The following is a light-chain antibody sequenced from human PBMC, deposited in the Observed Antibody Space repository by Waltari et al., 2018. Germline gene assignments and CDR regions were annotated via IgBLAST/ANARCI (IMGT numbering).Light chain of an antibody. CDR3: QKYGTLPAT. J-gene: IGKJ1*01. CDR1: QSVSKY. Sequence: EIVLTQSPGTLSLSPGERVTVSCRASQSVSKYLAWYQQKPGQAPRLLIYDTSPRATCIPDRFSGSGTGTYFSLTITRLEPEDVATYFCQKYGTLPATFGQGTKVEIK. V-gene: IGKV3-20*01. CDR2: DTS.